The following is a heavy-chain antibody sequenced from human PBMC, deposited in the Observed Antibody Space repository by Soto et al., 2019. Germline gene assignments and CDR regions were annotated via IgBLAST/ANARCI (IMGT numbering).Heavy chain of an antibody. J-gene: IGHJ6*02. V-gene: IGHV4-34*01. D-gene: IGHD6-19*01. Sequence: PPETLSLTCAVYGGSFSGSYWRWIRQPPGKGLEWIGEINHSGSTNYNPSLKSRVTISVDTSENQFALKLSSVTAADTAVYYCARASLEQWLVHSYYYGMDVWGQGTTVTVSS. CDR3: ARASLEQWLVHSYYYGMDV. CDR1: GGSFSGSY. CDR2: INHSGST.